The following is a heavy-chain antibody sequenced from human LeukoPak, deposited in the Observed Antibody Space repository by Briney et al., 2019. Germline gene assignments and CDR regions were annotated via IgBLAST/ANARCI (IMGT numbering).Heavy chain of an antibody. V-gene: IGHV1-46*01. D-gene: IGHD6-13*01. CDR3: ARDRSGSRWRWFDP. CDR2: INPTGGSA. CDR1: GHTFTNYY. Sequence: ASVKVSCKASGHTFTNYYIHWVRQAPGQGLEWMGIINPTGGSASYAQKFQGRVSMTSDTSTSTLYLELSSLRSEDTAVYYCARDRSGSRWRWFDPWGQGTLVTVSS. J-gene: IGHJ5*02.